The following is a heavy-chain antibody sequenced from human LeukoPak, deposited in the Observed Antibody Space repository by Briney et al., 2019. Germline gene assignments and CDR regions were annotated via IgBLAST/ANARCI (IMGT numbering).Heavy chain of an antibody. CDR1: GFTFSSYS. J-gene: IGHJ3*02. Sequence: PGGSLRLSCAASGFTFSSYSMNWVRQAPGKGLEWVSSISSSSSYIYYADSVKGRFTISRDNSKNTLYLQMNSLRAEDTAVYYCVGEYYYDSSGYRGHDAFDIWGQGTMVTVSS. D-gene: IGHD3-22*01. V-gene: IGHV3-21*04. CDR3: VGEYYYDSSGYRGHDAFDI. CDR2: ISSSSSYI.